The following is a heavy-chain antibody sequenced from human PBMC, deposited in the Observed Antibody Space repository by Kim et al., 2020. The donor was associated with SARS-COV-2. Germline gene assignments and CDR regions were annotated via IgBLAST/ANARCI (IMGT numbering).Heavy chain of an antibody. Sequence: SETLSLTCTVSGGSISSGGYYWSWIRQHPGKGLEWIGYIYYSGSTYYNPSLKSRVTISVDTSKNQFSLKLSSVTAADTAVYYCARESRITMVRGVIIDPDYWGQGTLVTVSS. CDR2: IYYSGST. J-gene: IGHJ4*02. CDR1: GGSISSGGYY. CDR3: ARESRITMVRGVIIDPDY. V-gene: IGHV4-31*03. D-gene: IGHD3-10*01.